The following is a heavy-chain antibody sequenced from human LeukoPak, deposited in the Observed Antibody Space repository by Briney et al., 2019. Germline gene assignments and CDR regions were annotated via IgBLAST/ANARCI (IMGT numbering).Heavy chain of an antibody. D-gene: IGHD1-26*01. V-gene: IGHV3-53*01. CDR2: IFSGGNT. Sequence: GGSLRLSCAASGFTVSSNYMNWVRQAPGKGLEWVSVIFSGGNTYYADSVKGRFTISRDNSKNTLYLQMNSLRAEDTAVYYCAKVAPWEAFDIWGQGTMVTVSS. CDR3: AKVAPWEAFDI. J-gene: IGHJ3*02. CDR1: GFTVSSNY.